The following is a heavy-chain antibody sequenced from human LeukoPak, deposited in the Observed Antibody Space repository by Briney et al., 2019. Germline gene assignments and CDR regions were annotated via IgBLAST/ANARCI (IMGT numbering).Heavy chain of an antibody. J-gene: IGHJ6*02. D-gene: IGHD6-13*01. V-gene: IGHV3-15*01. CDR1: GFTFSNAW. CDR2: IKSKTDGGTT. Sequence: GGSLRLSCAASGFTFSNAWMSWVRQAPGKGLEWVGRIKSKTDGGTTDYAAPVKGRLTISRDDSKNTLYLQMNSLKTEDTAVYYCTTPKETTSGIDYYYYYGMDVWGQGTTVTVSS. CDR3: TTPKETTSGIDYYYYYGMDV.